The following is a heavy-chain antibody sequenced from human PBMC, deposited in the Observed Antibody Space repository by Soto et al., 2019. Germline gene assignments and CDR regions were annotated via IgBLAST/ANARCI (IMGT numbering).Heavy chain of an antibody. D-gene: IGHD5-12*01. CDR1: GFTFSDHY. V-gene: IGHV3-72*01. CDR2: SRDKVHSHTT. CDR3: ARGVVSTGYFDY. Sequence: EVQLAASGGGLVQPGGSLRLSCAASGFTFSDHYMDWVRQAPGKGLEWVGRSRDKVHSHTTEYAASVKGRFTISRGDSEKSLYLQMNSLKAEDTAVYYCARGVVSTGYFDYWGQGTLVTVSS. J-gene: IGHJ4*02.